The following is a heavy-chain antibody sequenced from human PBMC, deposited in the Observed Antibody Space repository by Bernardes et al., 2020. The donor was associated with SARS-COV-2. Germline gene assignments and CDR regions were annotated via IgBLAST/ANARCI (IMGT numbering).Heavy chain of an antibody. CDR2: IDLGGDNT. V-gene: IGHV3-23*01. Sequence: GGSLRLSCAASGFTFSSYSMNWVRQAPGKGLEWVSGIDLGGDNTYFADSVKGRFTISRDTSKNTLFLQMNSLRVEDTAVYYCAKEVPANDYWGQGTLVTVSS. CDR1: GFTFSSYS. J-gene: IGHJ4*02. CDR3: AKEVPANDY. D-gene: IGHD2-2*01.